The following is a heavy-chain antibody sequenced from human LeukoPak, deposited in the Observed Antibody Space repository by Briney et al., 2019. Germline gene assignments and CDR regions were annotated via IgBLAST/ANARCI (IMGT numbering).Heavy chain of an antibody. D-gene: IGHD1-26*01. V-gene: IGHV3-23*01. CDR3: SKGLGLSYWYLDL. CDR1: GGTFSGYY. J-gene: IGHJ2*01. CDR2: ISGSGDST. Sequence: ETLSLTCAVYGGTFSGYYWSWVRQAPGKGLEWVSAISGSGDSTYFGDSVKGRFTISRDNSKSVLYLQMNTLRAEDTAVYYCSKGLGLSYWYLDLWGRGTLVSVSS.